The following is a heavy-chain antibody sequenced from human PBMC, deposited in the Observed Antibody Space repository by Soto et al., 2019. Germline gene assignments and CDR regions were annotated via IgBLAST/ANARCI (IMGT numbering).Heavy chain of an antibody. J-gene: IGHJ6*02. V-gene: IGHV1-69*13. D-gene: IGHD2-15*01. CDR3: ARELYCSGGSCYPRHYGMDV. CDR2: IIPIFGTA. Sequence: SVKVSCKASGGTFSSYAISWVRQAPGQGLEWMGGIIPIFGTANYAQKFQGRVTITADESTSTAYMELSSLRSEDTAVYYCARELYCSGGSCYPRHYGMDVWGQGTTVTVSS. CDR1: GGTFSSYA.